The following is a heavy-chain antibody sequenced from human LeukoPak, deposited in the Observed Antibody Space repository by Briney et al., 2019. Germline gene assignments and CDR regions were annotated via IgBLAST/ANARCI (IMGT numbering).Heavy chain of an antibody. CDR2: SYYTGST. J-gene: IGHJ4*02. CDR3: ARATHDLLTGYYLDS. D-gene: IGHD3-9*01. Sequence: PSQTLSLTCSVSGGSITSGRYYWTWIRQYPEKGLEWIGYSYYTGSTHYKPSLKSRAAISLDKSKNQFSLNLTSATAADTAVYYCARATHDLLTGYYLDSWGQGTLVTVSS. V-gene: IGHV4-31*03. CDR1: GGSITSGRYY.